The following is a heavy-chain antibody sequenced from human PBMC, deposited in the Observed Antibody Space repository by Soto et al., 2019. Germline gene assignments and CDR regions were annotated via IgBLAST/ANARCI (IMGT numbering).Heavy chain of an antibody. CDR2: IYNNGKT. J-gene: IGHJ4*02. Sequence: SETLSLTCTVSGGSVSSPKYFWSWIRQPPGKGLEWVAYIYNNGKTNYNPSLKSRATISVDTSKNQCSLKLTSVTGADSAVYFCARTVLPVGNLPAFDHWGQGVLVTVSS. D-gene: IGHD7-27*01. CDR3: ARTVLPVGNLPAFDH. CDR1: GGSVSSPKYF. V-gene: IGHV4-61*01.